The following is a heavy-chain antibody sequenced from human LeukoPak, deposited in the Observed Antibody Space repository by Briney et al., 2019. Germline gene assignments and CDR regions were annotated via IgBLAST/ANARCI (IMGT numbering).Heavy chain of an antibody. Sequence: GGSLRLSCAASGFTFSNYWMSWVRQAPGRGLEWVANIKQDGGEQYYVDSVKGRFTISRDNAKNSLYLQMNSLRDEDTAVYYCATLVVVVEGDYWGQGTLVTVSS. D-gene: IGHD2-15*01. CDR3: ATLVVVVEGDY. CDR2: IKQDGGEQ. J-gene: IGHJ4*02. CDR1: GFTFSNYW. V-gene: IGHV3-7*02.